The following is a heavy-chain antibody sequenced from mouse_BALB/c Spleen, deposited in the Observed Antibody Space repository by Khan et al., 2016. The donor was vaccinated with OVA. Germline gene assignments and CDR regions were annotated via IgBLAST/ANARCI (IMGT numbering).Heavy chain of an antibody. V-gene: IGHV3-2*02. CDR3: ARDGCRYKYAMDY. Sequence: EVQLVESGPGLVKPSQSLSLTCTVTGYSITSDYAWNWIRQFPGNKLEWMGYISYSGSTNYNPALKSRISITRDTSKNQFFLQLNSVTTEDTATDYCARDGCRYKYAMDYWGQGTTVTVSS. CDR2: ISYSGST. CDR1: GYSITSDYA. D-gene: IGHD2-3*01. J-gene: IGHJ4*01.